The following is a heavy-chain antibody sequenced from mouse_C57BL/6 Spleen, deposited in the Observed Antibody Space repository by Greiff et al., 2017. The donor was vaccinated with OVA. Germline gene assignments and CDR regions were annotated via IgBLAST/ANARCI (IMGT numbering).Heavy chain of an antibody. CDR2: IYPGDGDT. CDR1: GYAFSSSW. CDR3: ARNSGTGYYFDY. Sequence: QVQLQQSGPELVKPGASVKISCKASGYAFSSSWMNWVKQRPGKGLEWIGRIYPGDGDTNYNGKFKGKATLTADKSSSTAYMQLSSLTSEDSAVYVCARNSGTGYYFDYWGQGTTLTVSS. D-gene: IGHD4-1*01. J-gene: IGHJ2*01. V-gene: IGHV1-82*01.